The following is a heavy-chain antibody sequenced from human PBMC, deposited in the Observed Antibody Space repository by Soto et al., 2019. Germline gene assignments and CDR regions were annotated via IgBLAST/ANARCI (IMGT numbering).Heavy chain of an antibody. V-gene: IGHV4-31*03. J-gene: IGHJ6*04. Sequence: SETLSLTCTVSGGSISSGGYSWTWIRQHPGKGLEWIGYIYYSGSTYYNPSLKSRVTISVDTSKNQFSLKLSSVTAADTAVYYCARDVFTMVGEFIAPKRYYYGMDVWGKGTTVTVSS. D-gene: IGHD3-10*01. CDR2: IYYSGST. CDR3: ARDVFTMVGEFIAPKRYYYGMDV. CDR1: GGSISSGGYS.